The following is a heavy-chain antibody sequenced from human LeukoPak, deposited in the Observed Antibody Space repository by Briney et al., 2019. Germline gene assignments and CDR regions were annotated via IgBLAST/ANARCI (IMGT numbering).Heavy chain of an antibody. CDR1: GSTFDDYA. V-gene: IGHV3-9*03. J-gene: IGHJ4*02. CDR2: ISWNSGSI. CDR3: AKDRGQQLAGFFDY. D-gene: IGHD6-13*01. Sequence: GGSLRLSCEGSGSTFDDYAMHWVRQAPGKGLEWVSGISWNSGSIGYADSVKGRFTISRDNAKNSLYLQMNSLRAEDMALYYCAKDRGQQLAGFFDYWGQGTLVTVSS.